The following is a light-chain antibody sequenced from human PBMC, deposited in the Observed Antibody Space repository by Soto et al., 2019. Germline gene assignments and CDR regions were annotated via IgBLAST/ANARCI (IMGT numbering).Light chain of an antibody. CDR1: SNDIGAYKY. CDR2: EVS. J-gene: IGLJ1*01. CDR3: SSYTTGSTLYV. V-gene: IGLV2-14*01. Sequence: QSALTQPASVSGSPGQSITISCTGSSNDIGAYKYVSWYQQYPGKAPKLIIFEVSNRPSGVSNRFSGSKSGNTASLTIAGLQAEDEADYHCSSYTTGSTLYVFGGGPKVTVL.